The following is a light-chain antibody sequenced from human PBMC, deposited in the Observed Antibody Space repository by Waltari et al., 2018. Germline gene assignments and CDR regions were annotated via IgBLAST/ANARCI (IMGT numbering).Light chain of an antibody. J-gene: IGLJ2*01. CDR1: VLARNY. V-gene: IGLV3-27*01. Sequence: SYELTQPSSVSVSPGQTARITCSGDVLARNYARWFQQKPGPAPVVVIHKDTERPSGIPERFSGSSSGTTVTLTISGAQVEDEADYYCYSAADNNLGVFGGGTKLTVL. CDR3: YSAADNNLGV. CDR2: KDT.